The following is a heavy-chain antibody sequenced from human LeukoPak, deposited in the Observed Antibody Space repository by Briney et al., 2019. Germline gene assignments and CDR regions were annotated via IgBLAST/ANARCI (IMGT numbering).Heavy chain of an antibody. CDR3: ARDLKRGYCSGGSCYPFGY. D-gene: IGHD2-15*01. CDR2: IYHSEST. CDR1: GGSISSSNW. V-gene: IGHV4-4*02. Sequence: SSETLSLTCAVSGGSISSSNWWSWVRQPPGKGLEWIGEIYHSESTNYNPSLKSRVTISVDKSKNQFSLKLSSVTAADTAVYYCARDLKRGYCSGGSCYPFGYWGQGTLVTVSS. J-gene: IGHJ4*02.